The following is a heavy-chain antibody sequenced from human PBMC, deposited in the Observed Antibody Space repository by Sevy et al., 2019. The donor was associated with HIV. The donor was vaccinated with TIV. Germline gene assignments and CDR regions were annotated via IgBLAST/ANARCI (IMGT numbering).Heavy chain of an antibody. D-gene: IGHD6-13*01. CDR3: AGDISIAAAPSFDY. V-gene: IGHV3-53*01. CDR1: GFTVSSNY. J-gene: IGHJ4*02. CDR2: IYSGGST. Sequence: GGSLRLSCAASGFTVSSNYMSWVRQAPGKGLEWVSVIYSGGSTYYADSVKGRFTISRDNSKNTRYLQMNSLRAEDTAVYYCAGDISIAAAPSFDYWGQGTLVTVSS.